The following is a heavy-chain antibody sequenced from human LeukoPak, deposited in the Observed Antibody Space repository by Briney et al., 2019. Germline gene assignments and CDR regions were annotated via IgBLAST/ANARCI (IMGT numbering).Heavy chain of an antibody. V-gene: IGHV5-51*01. CDR1: GYSFTSYW. Sequence: GESLKIPCKGSGYSFTSYWIGWVRQMPGKGLEWMGIIYPGDSDTRYSPSFQGQVTISADKSISTAYLQWSSLKASDTAMYYCARRPFYYDSSGYLPPNAFDIWGQGTMVTVSS. J-gene: IGHJ3*02. D-gene: IGHD3-22*01. CDR3: ARRPFYYDSSGYLPPNAFDI. CDR2: IYPGDSDT.